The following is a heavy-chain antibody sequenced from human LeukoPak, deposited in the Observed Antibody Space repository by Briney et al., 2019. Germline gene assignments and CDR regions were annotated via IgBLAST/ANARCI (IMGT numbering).Heavy chain of an antibody. Sequence: PSETLSLTCAVYGGSFSDYFWNWIRQTPEKGLEWIGEINHGGGTNYNPSLKSRATISVDTSKKQFSLNLTSVTAADTAVYYCARGEDGTGDYRPTYFDSWGQGTLVTVSS. J-gene: IGHJ4*02. D-gene: IGHD4-17*01. CDR2: INHGGGT. CDR3: ARGEDGTGDYRPTYFDS. V-gene: IGHV4-34*01. CDR1: GGSFSDYF.